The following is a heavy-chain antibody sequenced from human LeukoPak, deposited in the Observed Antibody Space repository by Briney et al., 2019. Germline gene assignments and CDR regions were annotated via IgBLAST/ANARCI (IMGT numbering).Heavy chain of an antibody. Sequence: GRSLRLSCVASGFTFSDYGMHWVRQAPGKGLERVAAISYDGSNEYFGDSLKGRSTISRDNSKNTLYLQMNRLRVEDTAVYYRVRGEYYSSSGMDVWGQGTTVTVSS. D-gene: IGHD3-10*01. V-gene: IGHV3-30*03. CDR3: VRGEYYSSSGMDV. CDR2: ISYDGSNE. J-gene: IGHJ6*02. CDR1: GFTFSDYG.